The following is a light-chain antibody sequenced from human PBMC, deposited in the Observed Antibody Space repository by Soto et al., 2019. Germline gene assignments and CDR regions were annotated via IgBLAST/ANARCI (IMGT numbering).Light chain of an antibody. V-gene: IGKV3-15*01. CDR1: QSVRDN. CDR3: QHYNFWPHT. J-gene: IGKJ2*01. Sequence: EILLTQSPATLAVSPGEGATLSCRASQSVRDNLAGYQQKPCQSPRLLNHRATTRATGFPARFSGSGAGTEFTLTISSLQSEDVSVYFCQHYNFWPHTFGQGTKVDIK. CDR2: RAT.